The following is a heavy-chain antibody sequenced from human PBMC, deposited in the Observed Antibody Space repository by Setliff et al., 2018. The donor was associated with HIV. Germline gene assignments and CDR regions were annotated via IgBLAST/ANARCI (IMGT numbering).Heavy chain of an antibody. CDR3: ARRTRRRGSSYGNIDY. CDR1: GYSFTSYW. Sequence: GASLKISCQGSGYSFTSYWIAWVRQMPGKGLEWMGIIYPGDSDTRYSPSFQGQVTISADKSISTAYLQWRSLQAPDTAVYYCARRTRRRGSSYGNIDYWGQGTLVTVSS. CDR2: IYPGDSDT. J-gene: IGHJ4*02. D-gene: IGHD5-18*01. V-gene: IGHV5-51*01.